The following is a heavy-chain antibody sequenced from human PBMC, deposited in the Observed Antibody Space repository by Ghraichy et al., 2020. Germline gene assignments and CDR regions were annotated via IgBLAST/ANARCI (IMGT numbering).Heavy chain of an antibody. V-gene: IGHV4-59*01. CDR2: INYSGST. CDR1: GGSISSYY. Sequence: SETLSLTCAVSGGSISSYYWRWIRRPPGKGVEWIGYINYSGSTNYNTSLKSRLPISVDTSKNQFSLKLSSVTTADAAVYYCARDPPNYYYGMDGCGEGTALIGS. J-gene: IGHJ6*02. CDR3: ARDPPNYYYGMDG.